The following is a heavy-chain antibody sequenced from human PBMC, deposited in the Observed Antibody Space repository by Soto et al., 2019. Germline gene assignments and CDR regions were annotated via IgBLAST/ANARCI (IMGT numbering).Heavy chain of an antibody. Sequence: PGGSLRLSCAASGFTFSSYAMSWVRQAPGKGLEWVSAISGSGGSTYYADSVKGRFTISRDNSKNTLYLQMNSLRAEDTAVYYCARDQDTAMASYYGMDVWGQGTTVTVSS. J-gene: IGHJ6*02. D-gene: IGHD5-18*01. V-gene: IGHV3-23*01. CDR2: ISGSGGST. CDR1: GFTFSSYA. CDR3: ARDQDTAMASYYGMDV.